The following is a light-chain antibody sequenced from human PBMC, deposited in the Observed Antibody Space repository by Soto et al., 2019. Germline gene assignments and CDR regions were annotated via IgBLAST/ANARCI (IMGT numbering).Light chain of an antibody. CDR1: QTISSW. CDR3: QRYNSYSEA. J-gene: IGKJ1*01. V-gene: IGKV1-5*03. CDR2: KAS. Sequence: DIQITQSPSTLSGSVGDRFTITCRASQTISSWLAWYQQKPGKAPKLLIYKASTLKSGVPSRFSGSGSGTEFTLTISSLQPDDFATYYCQRYNSYSEAFGQGTKVDIK.